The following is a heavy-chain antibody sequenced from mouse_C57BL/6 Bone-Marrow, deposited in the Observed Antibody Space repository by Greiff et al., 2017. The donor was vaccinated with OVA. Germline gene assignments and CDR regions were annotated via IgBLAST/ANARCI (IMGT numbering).Heavy chain of an antibody. CDR3: ARWEYDYDAAMGY. V-gene: IGHV1-53*01. Sequence: QVQLQQPGTELVKPGASVKLSCKASGYTFTSYWMPWVKQRPGQGLEWIGNINPSNGGTNYNEKFKSKATLTVDKSSSTAYMQLSSLTSEDSAVYYCARWEYDYDAAMGYWGQGTSVTVS. J-gene: IGHJ4*01. D-gene: IGHD2-4*01. CDR2: INPSNGGT. CDR1: GYTFTSYW.